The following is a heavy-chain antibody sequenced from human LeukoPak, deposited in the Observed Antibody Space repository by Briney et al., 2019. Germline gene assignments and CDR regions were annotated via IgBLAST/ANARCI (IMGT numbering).Heavy chain of an antibody. V-gene: IGHV4-59*02. D-gene: IGHD6-19*01. CDR2: IFYSGST. CDR1: GGFVSSYY. J-gene: IGHJ3*02. Sequence: PSETLSLTCAVSGGFVSSYYWSWIRQPPGKGLEWIGYIFYSGSTNYNPSLKSRVTISVDTSKNQFSLKLSSVTAADTAVYYCARXWLDAFDI. CDR3: ARXWLDAFDI.